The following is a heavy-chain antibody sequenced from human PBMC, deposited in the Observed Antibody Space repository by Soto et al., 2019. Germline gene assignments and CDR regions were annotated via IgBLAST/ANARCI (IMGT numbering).Heavy chain of an antibody. V-gene: IGHV4-34*01. CDR3: ARLDFTALGYCSSTSCSGAFDI. CDR2: INHSGST. J-gene: IGHJ3*02. D-gene: IGHD2-2*01. Sequence: SETLSLTCAVYGGSFSGYYWSWIRQPPGKGLEWIGEINHSGSTNYNPSLKSRVTISVDTSKNQFSRKLSSVTAADTAVYYCARLDFTALGYCSSTSCSGAFDIWGQGTMVTVSS. CDR1: GGSFSGYY.